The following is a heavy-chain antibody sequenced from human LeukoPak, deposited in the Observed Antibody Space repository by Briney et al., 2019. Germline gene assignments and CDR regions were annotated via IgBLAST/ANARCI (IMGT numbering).Heavy chain of an antibody. J-gene: IGHJ6*03. CDR3: ARDSSGSYLVPYYYYYMDV. CDR2: INSDGSST. Sequence: GGSLRLSCAASGFTFSSYWMHWVRQAPGKGLVWVSRINSDGSSTSYADSVKGRFTISRDNAKNTLYLQMNSLRAEDTAVYYCARDSSGSYLVPYYYYYMDVWGKGTTVTVSS. D-gene: IGHD1-26*01. CDR1: GFTFSSYW. V-gene: IGHV3-74*01.